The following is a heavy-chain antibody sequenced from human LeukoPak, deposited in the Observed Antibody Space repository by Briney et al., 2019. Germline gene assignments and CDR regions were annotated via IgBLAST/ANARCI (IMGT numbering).Heavy chain of an antibody. CDR3: VRRRERQGRSVSDI. V-gene: IGHV3-7*01. Sequence: GGSLRLSCSVSGLTFSNYWMGWIRQAPGKGLEWVANINEVGSETYYVDSVKGRFTTSRDNSKNSLYLQMNTLTAEDTPVFYCVRRRERQGRSVSDIWGQGTMVTVSS. D-gene: IGHD1-26*01. J-gene: IGHJ3*02. CDR1: GLTFSNYW. CDR2: INEVGSET.